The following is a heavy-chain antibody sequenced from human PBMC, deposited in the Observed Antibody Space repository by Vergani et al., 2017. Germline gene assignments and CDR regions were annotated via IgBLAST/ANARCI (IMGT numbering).Heavy chain of an antibody. CDR2: IIPILGIA. D-gene: IGHD5-18*01. CDR1: GGTFSSYA. V-gene: IGHV1-69*04. CDR3: ARGPAAMANNYYYYYYMDV. Sequence: QVQLVQSGAEVKKPGSSVKVSCKASGGTFSSYAISWVRQAPGQGLEWMGRIIPILGIANYAQKFQGRVTITADKSTSTAYMELSSLRSEDTAVYYCARGPAAMANNYYYYYYMDVWGKGTTVTVSS. J-gene: IGHJ6*03.